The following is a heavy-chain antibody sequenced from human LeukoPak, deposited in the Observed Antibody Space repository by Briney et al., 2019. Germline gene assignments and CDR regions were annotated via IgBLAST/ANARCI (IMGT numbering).Heavy chain of an antibody. Sequence: GASVKVSCKASGYTFTSYALSWVRQAPGQGLEWMGWLNINNGNTKYAQKFQGRVTMTRITSTNTAYLELWNLISDDTAVYYCVRDLTPSFCTSGSCPYGGYFDHWGQGTLVTVSS. V-gene: IGHV1-18*04. CDR1: GYTFTSYA. J-gene: IGHJ4*02. CDR2: LNINNGNT. CDR3: VRDLTPSFCTSGSCPYGGYFDH. D-gene: IGHD2-15*01.